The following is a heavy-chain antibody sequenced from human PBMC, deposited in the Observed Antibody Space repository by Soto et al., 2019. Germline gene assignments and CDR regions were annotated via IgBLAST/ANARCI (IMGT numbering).Heavy chain of an antibody. J-gene: IGHJ4*02. V-gene: IGHV3-48*03. D-gene: IGHD3-10*01. CDR1: GFTFSNYE. CDR2: ISTSGSSI. Sequence: VGSLRLSCASSGFTFSNYEMNCVRQAPGKGLEWLSYISTSGSSIYYADSVKGRFTISRDDANNSLYLQMNNLRAEDTGVYYRAELSSGSKYWGQGTLVTVSS. CDR3: AELSSGSKY.